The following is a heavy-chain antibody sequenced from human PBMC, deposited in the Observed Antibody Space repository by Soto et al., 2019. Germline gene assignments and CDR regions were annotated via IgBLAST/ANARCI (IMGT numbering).Heavy chain of an antibody. D-gene: IGHD3-22*01. CDR3: ARDRYFYDSAGYYRTLDS. CDR2: IFHSGIT. J-gene: IGHJ5*01. CDR1: GGSFNNDD. Sequence: SETLSLTCTISGGSFNNDDWTWIRQSPGKGLEWIGYIFHSGITDYNPSVKSRVTISIDKSKNLFSLKLTSVTAADTAVYYCARDRYFYDSAGYYRTLDSWGQG. V-gene: IGHV4-59*01.